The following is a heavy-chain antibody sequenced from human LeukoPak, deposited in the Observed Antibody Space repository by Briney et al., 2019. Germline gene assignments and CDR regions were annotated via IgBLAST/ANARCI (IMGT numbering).Heavy chain of an antibody. Sequence: ASVKVSCKVSGYTFTDYYIHWVRQGPGQGLEWMGWINPNSGDTHYLQTFQGRVIMTRDTSISTAYMELSRLRSDDTAVYYCARAGERYYDFWSGYFWFGTWGQGTLVTVSS. CDR3: ARAGERYYDFWSGYFWFGT. V-gene: IGHV1-2*02. CDR1: GYTFTDYY. CDR2: INPNSGDT. J-gene: IGHJ5*02. D-gene: IGHD3-3*01.